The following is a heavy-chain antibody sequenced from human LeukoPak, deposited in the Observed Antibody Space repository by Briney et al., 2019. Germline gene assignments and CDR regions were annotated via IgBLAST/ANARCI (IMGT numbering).Heavy chain of an antibody. J-gene: IGHJ4*02. Sequence: GGSLTLSCAASGFTFGDYGMIWVRQAPGKGLEWVSGINSNGGSTGYADSVKGRFTISRDNSKNTLYLQMNSLRAEDTAVYYCARCGSLYGDGTYYFDYWGQGTLVTVSS. D-gene: IGHD4-17*01. V-gene: IGHV3-20*04. CDR3: ARCGSLYGDGTYYFDY. CDR2: INSNGGST. CDR1: GFTFGDYG.